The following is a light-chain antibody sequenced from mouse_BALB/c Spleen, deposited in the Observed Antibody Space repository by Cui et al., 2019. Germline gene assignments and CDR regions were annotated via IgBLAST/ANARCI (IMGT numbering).Light chain of an antibody. V-gene: IGKV4-68*01. J-gene: IGKJ5*01. CDR3: QQWSSNPLT. CDR2: LTS. CDR1: SSVSY. Sequence: QIVLTQSPALMSASPGEKVTMTCSASSSVSYMYWYQQKPRSSPKPWIYLTSNLASGVPARFSGRGSGISYSLTISSMEAEDAATYYCQQWSSNPLTFGAGTKLELK.